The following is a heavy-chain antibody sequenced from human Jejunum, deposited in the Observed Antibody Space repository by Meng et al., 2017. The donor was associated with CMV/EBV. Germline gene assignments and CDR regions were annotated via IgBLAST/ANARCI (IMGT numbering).Heavy chain of an antibody. V-gene: IGHV4-39*07. Sequence: SAAGLPKPAATRPLPCLAPGDPISSGSHYWAWIRQSPGKRLEWIGSMLFSGIADYNPSLKSRVTISLDATQRQFSLRLTSVTAADTAVYFCARDLTNNWFYYWGQGTLVTVSS. CDR2: MLFSGIA. J-gene: IGHJ4*02. CDR3: ARDLTNNWFYY. CDR1: GDPISSGSHY. D-gene: IGHD1-1*01.